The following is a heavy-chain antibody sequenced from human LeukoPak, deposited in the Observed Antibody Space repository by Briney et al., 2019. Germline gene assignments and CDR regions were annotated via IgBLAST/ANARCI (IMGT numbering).Heavy chain of an antibody. Sequence: GGSLRLSCVVSGFTFKNYAMSWVRQAPGKGLECVSSIRGSGNGTDYADSVKGRFTVSRDNSKNTLYLHMNTLSAEDTAVYYCAKWAYYDFWSGHYKSHFDSWGQGTLVTVSP. D-gene: IGHD3-3*01. CDR2: IRGSGNGT. CDR1: GFTFKNYA. CDR3: AKWAYYDFWSGHYKSHFDS. J-gene: IGHJ4*02. V-gene: IGHV3-23*01.